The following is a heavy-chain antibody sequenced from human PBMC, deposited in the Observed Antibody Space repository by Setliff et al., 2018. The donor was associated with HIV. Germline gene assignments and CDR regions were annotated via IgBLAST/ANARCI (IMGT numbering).Heavy chain of an antibody. Sequence: PSETLSLTCAVYGGSFSGYYWSWIRQPAGKGLEWIGHIYTSGSTNYNPSLKSRVTISVDTSKNQFSLKLSSVTAADTAVYYCARTDWARTSYYYYYGMNVWGQGTTVTVSS. J-gene: IGHJ6*02. D-gene: IGHD3-9*01. CDR2: IYTSGST. V-gene: IGHV4-59*10. CDR1: GGSFSGYY. CDR3: ARTDWARTSYYYYYGMNV.